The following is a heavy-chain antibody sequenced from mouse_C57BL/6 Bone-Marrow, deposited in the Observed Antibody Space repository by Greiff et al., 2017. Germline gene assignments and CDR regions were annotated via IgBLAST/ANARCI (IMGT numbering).Heavy chain of an antibody. J-gene: IGHJ3*01. CDR1: WFSLTSYG. CDR2: IWGGGST. D-gene: IGHD2-4*01. CDR3: AKQRYDYDAFAY. V-gene: IGHV2-9*01. Sequence: VKLVESGPGLVAPSQSLSITCTFSWFSLTSYGVDWVRPPPGKGLEWLGVIWGGGSTNYNSALMSRLCISKDNSKSQVFLKMNSLQTDDTAMYYCAKQRYDYDAFAYWGQGTLVTVSA.